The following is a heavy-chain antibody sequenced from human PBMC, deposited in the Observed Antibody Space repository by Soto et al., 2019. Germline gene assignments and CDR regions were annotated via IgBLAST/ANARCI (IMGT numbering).Heavy chain of an antibody. CDR2: IWYDGSNK. CDR1: VFTFSSYG. Sequence: SLRRSCEASVFTFSSYGMHWVLQKPGKGLEWVAVIWYDGSNKYYADSVKGRFTISRDNSKNTLYLQMNSLRAEDTAVYYCARDLSSIAVYYFDYWGQGTLVTVSS. CDR3: ARDLSSIAVYYFDY. D-gene: IGHD6-19*01. J-gene: IGHJ4*02. V-gene: IGHV3-33*01.